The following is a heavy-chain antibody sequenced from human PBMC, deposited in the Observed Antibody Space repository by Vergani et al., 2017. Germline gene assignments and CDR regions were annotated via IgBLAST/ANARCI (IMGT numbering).Heavy chain of an antibody. Sequence: QLQLQESGPGLVKPSETLSLTCTVSGGSISSSSYSWGWIRQPPGKGLEWIGSIYYSGSTYYNPSLKSRVTISVDTSKNQFSLKLSSVTAADTAVYYCARGDYYDFWSGYIYYGMDVWGQGTTVTVSS. D-gene: IGHD3-3*01. CDR2: IYYSGST. V-gene: IGHV4-39*07. CDR3: ARGDYYDFWSGYIYYGMDV. CDR1: GGSISSSSYS. J-gene: IGHJ6*02.